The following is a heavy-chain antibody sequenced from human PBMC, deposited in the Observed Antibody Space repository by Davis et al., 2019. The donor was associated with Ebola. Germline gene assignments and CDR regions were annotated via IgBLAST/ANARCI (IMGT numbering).Heavy chain of an antibody. Sequence: GESLKISCSASGFTFSSNSMNWVRQAPGKGLEWVANIKQDGSEKYYVDSVKGRFTISRDNAKNSLYLQMNSLRAEDTAVYYCARVRWLHLYYFDYWGQGTLVTVSS. J-gene: IGHJ4*02. V-gene: IGHV3-7*03. D-gene: IGHD5-24*01. CDR3: ARVRWLHLYYFDY. CDR2: IKQDGSEK. CDR1: GFTFSSNS.